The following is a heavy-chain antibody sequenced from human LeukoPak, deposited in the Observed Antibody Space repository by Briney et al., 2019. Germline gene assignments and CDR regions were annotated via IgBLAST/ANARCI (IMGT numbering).Heavy chain of an antibody. J-gene: IGHJ3*02. CDR3: AKPTYYYDSSGYWAFDI. V-gene: IGHV3-23*01. CDR2: ISGSGGST. D-gene: IGHD3-22*01. Sequence: GGSLRLSCAASGFTFSSYAMSWVRQAPGKGLEWVSAISGSGGSTYYADSVKGRFTISRDNSKNTLYLQMNSLRAEDTAVYYCAKPTYYYDSSGYWAFDIWGQGAMVTVSS. CDR1: GFTFSSYA.